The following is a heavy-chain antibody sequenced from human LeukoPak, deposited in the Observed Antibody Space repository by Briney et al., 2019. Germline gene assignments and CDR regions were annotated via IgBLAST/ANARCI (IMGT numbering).Heavy chain of an antibody. CDR1: GGSISSYY. CDR3: ARHPYSNYYDSSGYYYYYYGMDV. V-gene: IGHV4-59*08. CDR2: IYYSGST. Sequence: SETLSLTCAVSGGSISSYYWSWIRQPPGKGLEWIGYIYYSGSTNYNPSLKSRVTISVDTSKNQFSLKLSSVTAADTAVYYCARHPYSNYYDSSGYYYYYYGMDVWGQGTTVTVSS. D-gene: IGHD3-22*01. J-gene: IGHJ6*02.